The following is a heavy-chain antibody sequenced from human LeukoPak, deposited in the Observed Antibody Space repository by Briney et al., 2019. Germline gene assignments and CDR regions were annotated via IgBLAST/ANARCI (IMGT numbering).Heavy chain of an antibody. J-gene: IGHJ4*02. CDR2: ISGSGGST. Sequence: GSLRLSCAASGFTFSSYAMSWVRQAPGKGLEWVSAISGSGGSTYYADSVKGRFTISRDNSKNTLYLQMNSLRAEDTAVYYCAKDPPTYCGGDCYSDYWGQGTLVTVSS. CDR1: GFTFSSYA. CDR3: AKDPPTYCGGDCYSDY. D-gene: IGHD2-21*02. V-gene: IGHV3-23*01.